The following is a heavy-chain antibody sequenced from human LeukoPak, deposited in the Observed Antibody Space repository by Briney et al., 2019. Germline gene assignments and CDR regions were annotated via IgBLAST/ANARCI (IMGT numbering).Heavy chain of an antibody. CDR2: INGDGTST. Sequence: GGSLRLSCAASGFTFSNHWLHWVRQAPGKGLVWVSRINGDGTSTIYADSVKGRFTISRDNAKSTVYLQMDSLRAEDTAVYYCARTGSGGDLDIWGQGTMVTVSS. D-gene: IGHD2-15*01. J-gene: IGHJ3*02. CDR3: ARTGSGGDLDI. V-gene: IGHV3-74*01. CDR1: GFTFSNHW.